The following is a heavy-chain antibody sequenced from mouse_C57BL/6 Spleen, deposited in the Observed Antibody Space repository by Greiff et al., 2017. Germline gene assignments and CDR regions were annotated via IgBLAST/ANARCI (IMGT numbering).Heavy chain of an antibody. CDR1: GFTFSDYG. V-gene: IGHV5-17*01. CDR3: ARGPYDYAYYFDY. Sequence: EVKVVESGGGLVKPGGSLKLSCAASGFTFSDYGMHWVRQAPEKGLEWVAYISSGSSTNYYADTVKGRFTISRDNAKNTLFLQMTSLRSEDTAMYYCARGPYDYAYYFDYWGQGTTLTVSS. CDR2: ISSGSSTN. D-gene: IGHD2-4*01. J-gene: IGHJ2*01.